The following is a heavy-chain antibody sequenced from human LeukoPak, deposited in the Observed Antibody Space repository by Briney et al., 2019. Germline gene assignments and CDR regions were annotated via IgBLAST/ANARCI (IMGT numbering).Heavy chain of an antibody. D-gene: IGHD3-22*01. J-gene: IGHJ4*02. Sequence: ASVKVSCKASGYTFTSCYIHWVRQAPGQGLEWMGIINPSGGTTSYAQKFQGRVTMTRDTSTSTVYMELSSLRSEDTAVYYCARGGHHYDSSGKKGPDYWGQGTLVTVSS. CDR3: ARGGHHYDSSGKKGPDY. V-gene: IGHV1-46*01. CDR1: GYTFTSCY. CDR2: INPSGGTT.